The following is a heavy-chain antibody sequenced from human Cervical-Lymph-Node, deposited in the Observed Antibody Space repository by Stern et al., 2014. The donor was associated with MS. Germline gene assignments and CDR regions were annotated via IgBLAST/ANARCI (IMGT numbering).Heavy chain of an antibody. CDR3: ARLGYCSSTSCSN. V-gene: IGHV4-34*01. Sequence: QVQLQEWGAGLLKPSETLSLTCAVYGGSFSGYYWSWIRQPPGKGLEWIGEINHSGSTTYNPALKRRVTISVDTSKNQFSLKLSSVTAADTAVYYCARLGYCSSTSCSNWGQGTLVTVSS. CDR1: GGSFSGYY. CDR2: INHSGST. J-gene: IGHJ4*02. D-gene: IGHD2-2*01.